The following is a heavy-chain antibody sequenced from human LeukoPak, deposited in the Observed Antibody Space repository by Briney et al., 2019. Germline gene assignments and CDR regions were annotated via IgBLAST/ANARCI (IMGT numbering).Heavy chain of an antibody. CDR2: INHSGST. D-gene: IGHD2-2*01. J-gene: IGHJ4*02. CDR1: GGSFSGYY. V-gene: IGHV4-34*01. Sequence: SETLSLTCAVYGGSFSGYYWSWIRQPPGKGLEWIGEINHSGSTNYNPSLKSRVTISADTSKNQFSLKLSSVTAADTAVYYCARGGVVPAVRGYYFDYWGQGTLVTVSS. CDR3: ARGGVVPAVRGYYFDY.